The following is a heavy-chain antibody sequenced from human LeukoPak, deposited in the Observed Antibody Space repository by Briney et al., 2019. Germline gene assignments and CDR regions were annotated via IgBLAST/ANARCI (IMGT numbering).Heavy chain of an antibody. CDR3: ATVEMATIKGGAFDI. CDR1: GGTFSSYA. J-gene: IGHJ3*02. D-gene: IGHD5-24*01. V-gene: IGHV1-69*13. Sequence: ASVKVSCKASGGTFSSYAISWVRQAPGQGLEWMGGIIPIFGTANYAQKFQGRVTITADESTSTAYMELSSLRSEDTAVYYCATVEMATIKGGAFDIWGQGTMVTVSS. CDR2: IIPIFGTA.